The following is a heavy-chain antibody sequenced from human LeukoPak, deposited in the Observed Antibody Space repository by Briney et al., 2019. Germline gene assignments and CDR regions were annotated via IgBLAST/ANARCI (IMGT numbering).Heavy chain of an antibody. CDR1: GYTFMNYG. CDR3: ARDRYYYDSSGSRGFDY. Sequence: ASVKVSCKASGYTFMNYGISWVRQAPGQGLEWMGWVSGYNGNTNYGQKFQGRVTMTTDTSTSAAYMELRSLRSDDTAMYYCARDRYYYDSSGSRGFDYWGQGTLVTVSS. D-gene: IGHD3-22*01. V-gene: IGHV1-18*01. CDR2: VSGYNGNT. J-gene: IGHJ4*02.